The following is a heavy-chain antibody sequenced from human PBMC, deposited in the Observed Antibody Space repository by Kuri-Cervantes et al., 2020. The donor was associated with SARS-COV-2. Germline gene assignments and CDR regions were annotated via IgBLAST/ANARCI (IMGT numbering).Heavy chain of an antibody. Sequence: SVKVSCKASGGTFSSYAISWVRQAPGQGLEWMGGIIPIFGTANYAQKFQGRVTITADESTSTAYMELGSPRSEDTAVYYCASFYGDDAFDIWGQGTMVTVSS. CDR3: ASFYGDDAFDI. J-gene: IGHJ3*02. D-gene: IGHD4-17*01. V-gene: IGHV1-69*13. CDR2: IIPIFGTA. CDR1: GGTFSSYA.